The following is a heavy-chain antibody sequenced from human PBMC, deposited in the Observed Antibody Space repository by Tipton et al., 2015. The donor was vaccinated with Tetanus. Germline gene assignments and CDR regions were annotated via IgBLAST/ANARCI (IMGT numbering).Heavy chain of an antibody. D-gene: IGHD2-15*01. V-gene: IGHV3-33*01. CDR1: GFIFSSYG. CDR3: AREADCSGGSGFSGDVDN. Sequence: SGFIFSSYGIHWVRQAPGKGLEWVAVSWYDGTDKYYADSVKGRFTISRDNSKNPLYLQMNSLRAEDTAVYYCAREADCSGGSGFSGDVDNWGQGTQVTVSS. CDR2: SWYDGTDK. J-gene: IGHJ4*02.